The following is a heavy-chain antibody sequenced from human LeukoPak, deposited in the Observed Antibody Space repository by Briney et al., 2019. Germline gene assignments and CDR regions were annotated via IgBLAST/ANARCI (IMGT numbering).Heavy chain of an antibody. J-gene: IGHJ4*02. D-gene: IGHD5-12*01. CDR2: INRSGGAI. Sequence: GGSLRLSCAASGFTLSSHSMNWVRQAAGKGLEWVSYINRSGGAIYYADSGKGRFTISRDSAKNSLYLQMNSLRAEDTAVYYCARDLHRSQYNAHEGHWGQGTLVTVSS. CDR3: ARDLHRSQYNAHEGH. V-gene: IGHV3-48*01. CDR1: GFTLSSHS.